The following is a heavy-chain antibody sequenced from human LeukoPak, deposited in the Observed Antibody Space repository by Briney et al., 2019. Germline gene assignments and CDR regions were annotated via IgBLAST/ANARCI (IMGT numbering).Heavy chain of an antibody. D-gene: IGHD3-22*01. CDR2: ISSSGSTI. CDR1: GFTFSSYA. J-gene: IGHJ4*02. V-gene: IGHV3-11*04. CDR3: ARDLNYDSTYFDY. Sequence: PGGSLRLSYAASGFTFSSYAMSWIRQAPGKGLEWVSYISSSGSTIYYADSVKGRFTISRDNAKNSLYLQMNSLRAEDTAVYYCARDLNYDSTYFDYWGQGTLVTVSS.